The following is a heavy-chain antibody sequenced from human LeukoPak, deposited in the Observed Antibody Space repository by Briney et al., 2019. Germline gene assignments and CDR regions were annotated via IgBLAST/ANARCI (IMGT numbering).Heavy chain of an antibody. CDR2: IKQDGSEK. V-gene: IGHV3-7*01. CDR1: GFTFSSYW. Sequence: GGSLRLSCAASGFTFSSYWMSWVRQAPGKGLEWVANIKQDGSEKYYVDSVKGRFTISRDNAKNSLYLQMNSLRAEDTAVYYCARGSGYDSLAYYYYYGMDVWGQGTTVTVSS. J-gene: IGHJ6*02. CDR3: ARGSGYDSLAYYYYYGMDV. D-gene: IGHD5-12*01.